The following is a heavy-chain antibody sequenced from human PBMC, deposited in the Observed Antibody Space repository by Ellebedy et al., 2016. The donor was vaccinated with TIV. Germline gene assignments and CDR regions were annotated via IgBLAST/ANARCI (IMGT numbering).Heavy chain of an antibody. J-gene: IGHJ4*02. CDR3: ARTYYYDSSGYYLAY. CDR2: IKQDGSEK. V-gene: IGHV3-7*03. CDR1: GFTFSSYW. Sequence: GESLKISCAASGFTFSSYWMTWVRQAPGKGLEWVANIKQDGSEKYYVDSVKGRFTISRDNAKNSLYLQMNSLRAEDTAVYYCARTYYYDSSGYYLAYWGQGTLVTVSS. D-gene: IGHD3-22*01.